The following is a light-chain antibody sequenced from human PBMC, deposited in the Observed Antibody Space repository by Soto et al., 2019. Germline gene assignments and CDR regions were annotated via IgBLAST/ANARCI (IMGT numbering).Light chain of an antibody. CDR1: SSNIGAGYD. CDR2: GNN. Sequence: QSLLTQPPSVSGAPGQRVTISCTGSSSNIGAGYDVHWYQQLPGTAPKLLIYGNNNRPSGVPDRFSGSKSGTSASLAITGLQAEDEADYYCQSYDSSLNGVVFGGGTKLTVI. CDR3: QSYDSSLNGVV. V-gene: IGLV1-40*01. J-gene: IGLJ2*01.